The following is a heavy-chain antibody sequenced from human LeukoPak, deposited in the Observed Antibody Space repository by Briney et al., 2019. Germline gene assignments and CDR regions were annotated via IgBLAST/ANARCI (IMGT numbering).Heavy chain of an antibody. D-gene: IGHD2-21*02. Sequence: QPGGSLRLSCAASGFTFSSYWMHWVRQGPGKGLVWVSRIKSDGSSTTYADSVKGRFTISRDNAKNTLYLQMNSLRAEDTAVYYCARDRGAYCGGDCYLGFDYWGRGTLVTVSS. J-gene: IGHJ4*01. CDR1: GFTFSSYW. CDR3: ARDRGAYCGGDCYLGFDY. V-gene: IGHV3-74*01. CDR2: IKSDGSST.